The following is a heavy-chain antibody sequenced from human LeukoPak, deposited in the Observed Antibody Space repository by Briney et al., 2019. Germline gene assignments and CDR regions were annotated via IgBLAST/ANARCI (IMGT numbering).Heavy chain of an antibody. J-gene: IGHJ4*02. V-gene: IGHV3-9*01. Sequence: PGRSLRLSCAAAGFTFGDYAMHWVRQAPGKGLEWVSGISWNSDTIGYADSVKGRFSISRDTAKNSLYLQMNSLRPEDTALYFCAKVGGLGSYYKSPYFASWGQGTLVIVSS. CDR2: ISWNSDTI. CDR3: AKVGGLGSYYKSPYFAS. CDR1: GFTFGDYA. D-gene: IGHD3-10*01.